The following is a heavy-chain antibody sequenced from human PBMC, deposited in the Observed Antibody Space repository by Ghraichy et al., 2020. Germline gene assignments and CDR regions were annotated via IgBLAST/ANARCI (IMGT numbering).Heavy chain of an antibody. V-gene: IGHV3-33*01. D-gene: IGHD3-3*01. CDR1: GFPFSNYG. CDR3: ASSSDFWSAGLDF. CDR2: IWYDGSNK. Sequence: GESLNISCAASGFPFSNYGMHWVRQAPGKGLEWVAVIWYDGSNKHYADSVKGRFTISRDNSKNTLYLQMNSLRAEDTAVYYCASSSDFWSAGLDFWGQGTLVTVSS. J-gene: IGHJ4*02.